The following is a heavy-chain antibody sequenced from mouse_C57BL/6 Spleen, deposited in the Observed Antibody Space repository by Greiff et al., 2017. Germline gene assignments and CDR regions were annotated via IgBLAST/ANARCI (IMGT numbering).Heavy chain of an antibody. CDR1: GYAFSSYW. CDR3: AREGVGRYFDV. CDR2: IYPGDGDT. Sequence: QVHVKQSGAELVKPGASVKISCKASGYAFSSYWMNWVKQRPGKGLEWIGQIYPGDGDTNYNGKFKGKATLTADKSSSTAYMQLSSLTSEDSAVYFCAREGVGRYFDVWGTGTTVTVSS. J-gene: IGHJ1*03. D-gene: IGHD4-1*01. V-gene: IGHV1-80*01.